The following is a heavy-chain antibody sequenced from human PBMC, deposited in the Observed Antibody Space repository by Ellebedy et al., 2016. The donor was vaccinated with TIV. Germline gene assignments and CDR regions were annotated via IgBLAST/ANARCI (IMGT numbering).Heavy chain of an antibody. V-gene: IGHV4-59*01. CDR1: ADSLSTYY. D-gene: IGHD2-15*01. J-gene: IGHJ4*02. Sequence: SETLSLTXTVSADSLSTYYWSWIRQSPGKGPEWIGNIFYSGHTNYNPSLKSRVTISIDTSKNQFSLRLTSMTSADTAMYYCARDVALANPFRFDSWGQGILVTVSS. CDR3: ARDVALANPFRFDS. CDR2: IFYSGHT.